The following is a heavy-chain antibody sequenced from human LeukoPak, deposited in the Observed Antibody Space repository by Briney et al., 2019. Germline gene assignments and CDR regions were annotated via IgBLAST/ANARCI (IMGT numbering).Heavy chain of an antibody. CDR3: VAGTTY. J-gene: IGHJ4*02. CDR2: IKQDGSQK. D-gene: IGHD6-19*01. CDR1: GFTFSNFW. Sequence: GGSLRLSCAASGFTFSNFWMTWVRQAPGKGLEWVAIIKQDGSQKYYVDSVKGRFTISRDNARNSLYLQMNSLRAEDTAVYWAVAGTTYRGQGTLVTVSS. V-gene: IGHV3-7*05.